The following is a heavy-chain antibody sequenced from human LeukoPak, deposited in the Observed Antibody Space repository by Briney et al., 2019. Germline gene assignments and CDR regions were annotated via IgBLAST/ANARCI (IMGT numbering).Heavy chain of an antibody. J-gene: IGHJ4*02. CDR2: INSDGSST. CDR3: ARRCSGGSCYSAFDY. Sequence: GGSLRLSCAASGFTFSSYWMHWVRQAPGKGLVWVSRINSDGSSTSYADSVKGRFTISRDSAKNTLYLQMNSLRAEDTAVYYCARRCSGGSCYSAFDYWGQGTLVTVSS. CDR1: GFTFSSYW. V-gene: IGHV3-74*01. D-gene: IGHD2-15*01.